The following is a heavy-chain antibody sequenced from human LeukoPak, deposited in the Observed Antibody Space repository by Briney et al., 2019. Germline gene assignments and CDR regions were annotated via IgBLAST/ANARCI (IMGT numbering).Heavy chain of an antibody. CDR3: AHRKLHDWYFDL. CDR1: GFSLSTRGGG. CDR2: NYWDDEK. J-gene: IGHJ2*01. D-gene: IGHD2-15*01. Sequence: SGPTLFHPTPTLTLTCTFSGFSLSTRGGGVGWIRQPPGKALEWLSLNYWDDEKRYNPALKSRLTIIKDTSKNQVVLTMTNMDPVDTATYFCAHRKLHDWYFDLWGRGTLVTVSS. V-gene: IGHV2-5*02.